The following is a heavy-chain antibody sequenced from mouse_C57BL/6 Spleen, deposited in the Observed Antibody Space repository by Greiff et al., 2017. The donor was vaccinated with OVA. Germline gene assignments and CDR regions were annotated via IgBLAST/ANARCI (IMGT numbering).Heavy chain of an antibody. CDR3: AVYYYGSSPFAY. V-gene: IGHV1-52*01. Sequence: QVQLQQPGAELVRPGSSVKLSCKASGYTFTSYWMHWVKQRPIQGLEWIGNIDPSDSDTHYNQKFKDKATLTVDKSSSTAYMQLSSLTSEDSAVYYCAVYYYGSSPFAYWGQGTLVTVSA. J-gene: IGHJ3*01. CDR2: IDPSDSDT. CDR1: GYTFTSYW. D-gene: IGHD1-1*01.